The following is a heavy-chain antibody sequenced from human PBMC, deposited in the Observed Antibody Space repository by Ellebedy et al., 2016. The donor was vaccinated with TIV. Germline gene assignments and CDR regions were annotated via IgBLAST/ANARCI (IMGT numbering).Heavy chain of an antibody. CDR2: IHYSGST. Sequence: SETLSLTCTVSSGSISSYYWSWIRQPPGKGLEWIGYIHYSGSTINNPSLQSRVTISVDTSKNEVSLKLISVTAADTAVYYCARSTWGAGDAFDIWGRGTMVAVSS. J-gene: IGHJ3*02. CDR3: ARSTWGAGDAFDI. D-gene: IGHD2-2*01. CDR1: SGSISSYY. V-gene: IGHV4-59*01.